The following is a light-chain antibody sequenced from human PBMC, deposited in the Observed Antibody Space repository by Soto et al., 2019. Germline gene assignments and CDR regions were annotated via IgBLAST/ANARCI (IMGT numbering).Light chain of an antibody. CDR3: QKYNSAHSWT. Sequence: DVQMTHSPSSLSASVGDRVTITCRASQGITTYLAWYQQKAGKPPQLLIYGASFLRSGVPSRFSGSGSGTDFTLTISSLQPEDVGTYYCQKYNSAHSWTFGQGTKV. CDR1: QGITTY. J-gene: IGKJ1*01. V-gene: IGKV1-27*01. CDR2: GAS.